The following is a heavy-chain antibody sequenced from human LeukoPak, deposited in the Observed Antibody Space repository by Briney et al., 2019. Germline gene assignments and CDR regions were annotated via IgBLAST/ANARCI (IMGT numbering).Heavy chain of an antibody. D-gene: IGHD3-22*01. CDR2: ISDSGGST. CDR1: GITLSNYG. Sequence: GGSLRLSCVVSGITLSNYGMSWARQAPGKGLEWVAGISDSGGSTKYADSVRGRFTISRDNPKNTLHLQMNSLRAEDTAVYFCAKRGVVIRVILVGFHKEAYYFDSWGQGALVTVSS. CDR3: AKRGVVIRVILVGFHKEAYYFDS. V-gene: IGHV3-23*01. J-gene: IGHJ4*02.